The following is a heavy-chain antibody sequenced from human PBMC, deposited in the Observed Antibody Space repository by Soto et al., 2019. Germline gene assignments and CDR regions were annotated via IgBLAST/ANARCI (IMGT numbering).Heavy chain of an antibody. CDR1: GDSVSSGGNY. CDR3: DRGGGYCGSTSCHTYYFDY. D-gene: IGHD2-2*02. J-gene: IGHJ4*02. Sequence: ETLCLAGAVSGDSVSSGGNYGSWIRQPPGEGLEWIAYIHYSGSVNYNPSLKSRVTISVDTSKNQVSLRLNSVTAAGTAFYYCDRGGGYCGSTSCHTYYFDYWGQGPPVTVSS. CDR2: IHYSGSV. V-gene: IGHV4-61*08.